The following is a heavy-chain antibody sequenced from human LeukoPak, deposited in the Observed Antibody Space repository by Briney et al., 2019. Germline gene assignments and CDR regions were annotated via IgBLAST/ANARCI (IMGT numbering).Heavy chain of an antibody. CDR2: ISSSSSYI. CDR3: ARDRLLEDRDYPYYYYMDV. D-gene: IGHD1-1*01. V-gene: IGHV3-21*01. J-gene: IGHJ6*03. Sequence: PGGSLRLSCAASGFTFSTYTINWVRQAPGKGLEWVSSISSSSSYIYYADSVKGRFTISRDNAKNSLYLQMNSLRAEDTAVYHCARDRLLEDRDYPYYYYMDVWGKGTTVTVSS. CDR1: GFTFSTYT.